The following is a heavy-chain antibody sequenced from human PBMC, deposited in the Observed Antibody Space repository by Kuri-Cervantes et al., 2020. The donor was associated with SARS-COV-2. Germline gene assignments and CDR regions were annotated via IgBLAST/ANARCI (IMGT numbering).Heavy chain of an antibody. CDR2: IKSKTDGGTT. J-gene: IGHJ6*02. V-gene: IGHV3-15*07. CDR1: GFTFSNAW. CDR3: TSRTMDV. Sequence: GEALKLSCAASGFTFSNAWMNGVRQAPGKGLEWVGRIKSKTDGGTTDYVAPVKGRFTVSRDDSKNTLYLQMNSLKTEDTAVYYCTSRTMDVCGQGTTVTVSS.